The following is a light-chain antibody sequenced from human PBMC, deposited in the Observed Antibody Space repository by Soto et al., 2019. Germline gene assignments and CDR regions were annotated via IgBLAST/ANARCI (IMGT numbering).Light chain of an antibody. CDR2: DAS. CDR1: QSISFY. J-gene: IGKJ4*02. V-gene: IGKV1-5*01. CDR3: QHYYSDSQVT. Sequence: DIQMTQSPSTLSASVGDRVTITCRASQSISFYLAWYQQKPGKAPNLLIYDASTLESGVPSRFSGSGYGTDFTLTISILQPDDVATYYCQHYYSDSQVTFGGGTEVEIK.